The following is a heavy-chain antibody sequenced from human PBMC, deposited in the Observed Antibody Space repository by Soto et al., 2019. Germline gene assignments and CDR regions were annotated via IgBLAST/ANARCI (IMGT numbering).Heavy chain of an antibody. V-gene: IGHV3-74*01. CDR1: GFTLSSYW. J-gene: IGHJ3*01. Sequence: EVQLVESGVGLVQPGGSLSLSCAASGFTLSSYWMHWVRQAPGKGPVWVSRINTDGSSISYADSVKGRFTISRDNAKNTLFLQMSSLRAEDTAIYSCARDFNNAVHFDVWGQGTMVTVSS. D-gene: IGHD6-19*01. CDR2: INTDGSSI. CDR3: ARDFNNAVHFDV.